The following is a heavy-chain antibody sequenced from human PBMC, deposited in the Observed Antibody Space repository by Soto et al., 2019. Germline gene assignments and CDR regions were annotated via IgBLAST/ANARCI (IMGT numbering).Heavy chain of an antibody. J-gene: IGHJ5*02. D-gene: IGHD6-13*01. Sequence: SLRLSCAASGFTFSSYGMHWVRQAPGKGLEWVAVIWYDGSNKYYADSVKGRFTISRDNSKNTLYLQMNSLRAEDTAVYYCARESSSWHNWFDPWGQGTLVTVSS. CDR2: IWYDGSNK. V-gene: IGHV3-33*01. CDR1: GFTFSSYG. CDR3: ARESSSWHNWFDP.